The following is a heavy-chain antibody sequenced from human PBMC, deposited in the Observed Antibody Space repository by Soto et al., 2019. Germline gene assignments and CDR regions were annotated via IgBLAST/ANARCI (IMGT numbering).Heavy chain of an antibody. Sequence: QVQLVQSGAEVKKPGASVKVSCKASGYTFTSYAMLWVRPAPGQRLEWMGWINAGNGNTKYSQKIQGRVTITRDTSARTAYIELSSLRSEVTAEYYCAKDTAPTDVWGQGTTVTVSS. CDR3: AKDTAPTDV. CDR2: INAGNGNT. CDR1: GYTFTSYA. D-gene: IGHD4-17*01. V-gene: IGHV1-3*01. J-gene: IGHJ6*02.